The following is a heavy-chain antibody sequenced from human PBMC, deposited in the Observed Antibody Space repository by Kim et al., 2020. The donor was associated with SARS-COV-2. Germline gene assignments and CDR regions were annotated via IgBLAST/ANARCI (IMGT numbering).Heavy chain of an antibody. D-gene: IGHD6-13*01. Sequence: ASVKGRFTISRDDSKTIAYLQMNSLKTEDTAVYYCTIGRIATTGSINWFDPWGQGTLVTVSS. CDR3: TIGRIATTGSINWFDP. J-gene: IGHJ5*02. V-gene: IGHV3-49*02.